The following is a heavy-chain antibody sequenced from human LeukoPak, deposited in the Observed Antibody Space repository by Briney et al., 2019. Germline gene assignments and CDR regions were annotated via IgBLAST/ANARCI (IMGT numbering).Heavy chain of an antibody. CDR1: GGSFSGYY. V-gene: IGHV4-34*01. D-gene: IGHD5-12*01. J-gene: IGHJ5*02. Sequence: PSETLSLTCAVYGGSFSGYYRSWIRQPPGKGLEWIGEINHSGSTNYIPSLKSRVTISVDTSKNQFSLKLSSVTAADTAVYYCARHPGWLRSNWFDPWGQGTLVTVSS. CDR2: INHSGST. CDR3: ARHPGWLRSNWFDP.